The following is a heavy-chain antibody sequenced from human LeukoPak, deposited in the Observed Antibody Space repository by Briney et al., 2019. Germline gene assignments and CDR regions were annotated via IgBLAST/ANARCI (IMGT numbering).Heavy chain of an antibody. CDR2: ISRSSSYI. Sequence: GGSLRLSCAASGFTFSSYSMSWVRQAPGKGLEWVSSISRSSSYIYYADSVTGRFTISRDTAKNSLYLQMNSLRAEDTAVYYCARGISSNSFDYWGQGTLVTVSS. D-gene: IGHD4-11*01. CDR1: GFTFSSYS. V-gene: IGHV3-21*01. J-gene: IGHJ4*02. CDR3: ARGISSNSFDY.